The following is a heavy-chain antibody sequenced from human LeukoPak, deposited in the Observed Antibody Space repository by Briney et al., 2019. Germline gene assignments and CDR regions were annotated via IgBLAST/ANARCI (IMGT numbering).Heavy chain of an antibody. V-gene: IGHV3-48*03. CDR2: ISSSGSTI. Sequence: GGSLRLSCAASGFTFSSYEMNWVRQAPGKGLEWVSYISSSGSTIYYTDSVKGRFTISRDNAKNSLYLQMNSLGAGDTAVYYCARSSGWTRDGHMDVWGKGTGHRLL. J-gene: IGHJ6*03. CDR1: GFTFSSYE. D-gene: IGHD5-24*01. CDR3: ARSSGWTRDGHMDV.